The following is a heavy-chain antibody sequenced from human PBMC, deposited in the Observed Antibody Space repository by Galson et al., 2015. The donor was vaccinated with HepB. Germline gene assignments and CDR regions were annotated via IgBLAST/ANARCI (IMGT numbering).Heavy chain of an antibody. CDR1: GCNFTNYV. J-gene: IGHJ5*02. Sequence: SVKVSCKASGCNFTNYVISWVRQAPGQGLEWMGWISTYNGKTNYARKFRGRVTMTTDTSTSTAYMEMRSLRFDDTAVYYCARVMSLGYSSSENWFDPWGQGTLVTVSS. V-gene: IGHV1-18*04. D-gene: IGHD6-6*01. CDR2: ISTYNGKT. CDR3: ARVMSLGYSSSENWFDP.